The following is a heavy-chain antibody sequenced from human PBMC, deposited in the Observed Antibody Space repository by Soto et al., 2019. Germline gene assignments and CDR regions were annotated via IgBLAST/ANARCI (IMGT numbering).Heavy chain of an antibody. CDR1: GGSISSGGYY. D-gene: IGHD6-19*01. J-gene: IGHJ5*02. Sequence: SETLSLTCTVSGGSISSGGYYWSWIRQHPGKGLEWIGYIYYSGSTYYNPSLKSRVTISVDTSKNQFSLKLSSVTAADTAVYYCARDSSGWSGGDNWFDPWGQGTLVTVSS. CDR2: IYYSGST. V-gene: IGHV4-31*03. CDR3: ARDSSGWSGGDNWFDP.